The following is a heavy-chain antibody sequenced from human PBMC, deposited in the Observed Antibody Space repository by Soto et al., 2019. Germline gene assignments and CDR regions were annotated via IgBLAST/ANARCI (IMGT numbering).Heavy chain of an antibody. CDR1: VFSFSTYD. CDR2: ISSSSSTI. CDR3: ARPSGYFDTSGYYGAFYYYGMDV. J-gene: IGHJ6*02. V-gene: IGHV3-48*02. Sequence: WWSLRLSCSASVFSFSTYDMNWGRQAPGKGLEWISYISSSSSTIYYADSVKGRFTISRDNAENSLYLQMNSLRDEDTAVYYCARPSGYFDTSGYYGAFYYYGMDVWGQGTTVTVSS. D-gene: IGHD3-22*01.